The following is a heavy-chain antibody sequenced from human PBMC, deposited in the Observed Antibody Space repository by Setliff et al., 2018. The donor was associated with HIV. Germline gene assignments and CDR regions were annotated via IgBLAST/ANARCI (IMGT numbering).Heavy chain of an antibody. CDR3: AREPCSGGSCYSGYFDY. J-gene: IGHJ4*02. CDR1: GFTVSSNY. Sequence: GGSLRLSCAASGFTVSSNYMSWVRQAPGKGLEWVSLIYSGGDTYYADSMKGRFTISRDNSKNMLYLQMNNLRADDTAVYYCAREPCSGGSCYSGYFDYWGQGTLVTVSS. D-gene: IGHD2-15*01. V-gene: IGHV3-66*02. CDR2: IYSGGDT.